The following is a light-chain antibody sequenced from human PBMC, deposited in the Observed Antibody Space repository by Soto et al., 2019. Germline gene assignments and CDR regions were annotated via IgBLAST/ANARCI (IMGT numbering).Light chain of an antibody. CDR2: GAS. Sequence: IVLTQSPGTLSLSPGERATLSWGASQSVSNNYLAWYQQKPGQAPRLLLYGASNRATGIPDRFSGSGSGTDFTLTISRLETADSAVYYCQQYGSSPTWTFGQGTKVDIK. CDR1: QSVSNNY. J-gene: IGKJ1*01. V-gene: IGKV3-20*01. CDR3: QQYGSSPTWT.